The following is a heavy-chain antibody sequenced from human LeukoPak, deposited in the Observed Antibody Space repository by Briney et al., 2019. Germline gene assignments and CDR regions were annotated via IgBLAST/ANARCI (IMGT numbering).Heavy chain of an antibody. CDR3: ARERWHCRVNCYSVYYYALDV. V-gene: IGHV1-3*01. J-gene: IGHJ6*02. D-gene: IGHD2-15*01. CDR2: INPGNGDT. CDR1: GYTFTNYA. Sequence: ASVTVSCTGSGYTFTNYAVLWVRQAPGQTLEWLGWINPGNGDTKYSQNFQGRVTVTSDTTAATAYVELNSLTSEDTAVYYCARERWHCRVNCYSVYYYALDVWGQGTTVTVSS.